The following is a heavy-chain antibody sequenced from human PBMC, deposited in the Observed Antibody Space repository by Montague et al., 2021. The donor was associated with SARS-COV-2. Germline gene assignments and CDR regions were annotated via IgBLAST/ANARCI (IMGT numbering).Heavy chain of an antibody. CDR1: GGSFTGYY. CDR3: ARGTERVFTYDYDSSGYASDY. CDR2: VNYSGST. Sequence: SETLSLTCAVYGGSFTGYYWSWIRQPPGKGLEWIGDVNYSGSTKYNPSLKSRVTISVDTSKNQFSLKLSSVTAADTAVYYCARGTERVFTYDYDSSGYASDYWGQGTLVTVSS. D-gene: IGHD3-22*01. J-gene: IGHJ4*02. V-gene: IGHV4-34*01.